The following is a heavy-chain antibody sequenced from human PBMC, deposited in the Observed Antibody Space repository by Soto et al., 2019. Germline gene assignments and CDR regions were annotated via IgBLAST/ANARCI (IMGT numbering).Heavy chain of an antibody. J-gene: IGHJ4*02. CDR2: ISTSGAPT. D-gene: IGHD4-4*01. Sequence: EVQLLESGGGLVQPGGSLRLSCAASGFTFSSYAMSWVRQAPGKGLEWVSAISTSGAPTQYADSVKGRFTISRDNSKNTLYLQMNSLRVEDTAVYYCAGVKRSSNYAAGSYYWGQGTLVTVSS. CDR1: GFTFSSYA. CDR3: AGVKRSSNYAAGSYY. V-gene: IGHV3-23*01.